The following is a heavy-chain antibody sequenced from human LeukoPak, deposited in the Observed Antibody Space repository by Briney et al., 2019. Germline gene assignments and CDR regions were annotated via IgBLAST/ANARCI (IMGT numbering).Heavy chain of an antibody. CDR3: ARDRFVPAAIYPDAFDI. CDR1: GGSISSFY. D-gene: IGHD2-2*02. V-gene: IGHV4-4*07. CDR2: IYTSGST. Sequence: SETLSLTCTVSGGSISSFYWSWIRQPPGKGLEWIGRIYTSGSTNHNPSLKSRVTISVDTSKNQFSLKLSSVTAADTAVYFCARDRFVPAAIYPDAFDIWGQGTMVTVSS. J-gene: IGHJ3*02.